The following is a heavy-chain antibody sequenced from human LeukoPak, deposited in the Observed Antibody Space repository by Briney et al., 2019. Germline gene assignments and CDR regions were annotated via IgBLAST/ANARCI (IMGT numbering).Heavy chain of an antibody. V-gene: IGHV4-38-2*02. D-gene: IGHD7-27*01. CDR3: ARAIRTGLGIGSFDG. CDR2: IYHSGSI. J-gene: IGHJ4*02. Sequence: SETLSLTCTVSGYSISNGYFWGWIRQPPGKGLECIGTIYHSGSIYYNPSPKGRVTISVDTSKNQFSLKLNSLTAADTAVYYCARAIRTGLGIGSFDGWGQGTLVTVSS. CDR1: GYSISNGYF.